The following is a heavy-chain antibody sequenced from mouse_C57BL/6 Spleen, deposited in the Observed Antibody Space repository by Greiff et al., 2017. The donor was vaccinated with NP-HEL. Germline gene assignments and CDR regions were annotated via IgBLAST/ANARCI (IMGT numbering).Heavy chain of an antibody. CDR3: ARDGDCGSSPYVDY. V-gene: IGHV5-4*01. D-gene: IGHD1-1*01. CDR2: ISDGGSYT. J-gene: IGHJ2*01. Sequence: EVQLVESGGGLVKPGGSLKLSCAASGFTFSSYAMSWVRQTPEKRLEWVATISDGGSYTYYPDNVKGRFTISRDNAKNNLYLQMSHLKSEDTAMYSCARDGDCGSSPYVDYWGQGTTLTVSS. CDR1: GFTFSSYA.